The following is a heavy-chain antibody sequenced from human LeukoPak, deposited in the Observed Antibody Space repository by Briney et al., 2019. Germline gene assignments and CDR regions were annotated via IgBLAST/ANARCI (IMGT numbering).Heavy chain of an antibody. V-gene: IGHV5-51*01. CDR1: GYSFTTFW. D-gene: IGHD2-21*01. J-gene: IGHJ3*02. CDR3: ASLRSYSDAFDI. Sequence: HGESLKISCKGSGYSFTTFWVAWVRQMPGKGLEWLGIIYPGDSDTRYNPSFQGQVTSSADKSISIAYLQWSSLKASDTAMYYCASLRSYSDAFDIWGRGTMVTVSS. CDR2: IYPGDSDT.